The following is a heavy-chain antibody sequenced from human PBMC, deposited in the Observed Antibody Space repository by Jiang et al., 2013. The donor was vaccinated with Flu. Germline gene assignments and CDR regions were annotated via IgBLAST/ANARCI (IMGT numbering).Heavy chain of an antibody. D-gene: IGHD2-15*01. J-gene: IGHJ6*02. CDR3: ANGGSTPYGMDV. CDR1: GGSISSVGYY. V-gene: IGHV4-31*03. CDR2: IYYSGST. Sequence: PGLVKPSQTLSLTCSVSGGSISSVGYYWSWFRQHPGKGLEWIGYIYYSGSTYSDHYNPSLTSRGTISIDTSKNHFSLKLNSVTAADTAVYYCANGGSTPYGMDVWGQGTTVTVSS.